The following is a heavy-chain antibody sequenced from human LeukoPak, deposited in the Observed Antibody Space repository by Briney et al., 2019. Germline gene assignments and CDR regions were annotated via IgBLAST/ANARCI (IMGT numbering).Heavy chain of an antibody. V-gene: IGHV3-23*01. CDR2: ISGSGGST. Sequence: GGALRLSCSASGFTFGDYAMTWVRQAPGKGLEGVSAISGSGGSTYYADSVKGRFTISRDNSKNTLYLQMNSLRAEDTAVYYCAKGAVTKYYYDSSGYWHDAFDIWGQGTMVTVSS. CDR3: AKGAVTKYYYDSSGYWHDAFDI. CDR1: GFTFGDYA. D-gene: IGHD3-22*01. J-gene: IGHJ3*02.